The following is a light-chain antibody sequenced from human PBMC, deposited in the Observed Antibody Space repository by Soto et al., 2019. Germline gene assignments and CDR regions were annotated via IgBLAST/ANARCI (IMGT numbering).Light chain of an antibody. CDR2: EGS. V-gene: IGLV2-23*01. CDR1: SSDVGSYNL. J-gene: IGLJ1*01. Sequence: QSVLTQPASVSGSPGQSITISCTGTSSDVGSYNLVPWYQQHPGKAPKLMIYEGSKRPSGVSNRFSGSKSGNTASLTISGLQAEDEADYYCCSYAGSSTFYVFGTGTKLTVL. CDR3: CSYAGSSTFYV.